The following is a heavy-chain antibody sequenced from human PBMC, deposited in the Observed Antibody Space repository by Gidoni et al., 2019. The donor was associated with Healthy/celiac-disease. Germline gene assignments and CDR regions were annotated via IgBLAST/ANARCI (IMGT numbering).Heavy chain of an antibody. Sequence: EVQLVQSGAEVKKPGESLKISCKGSGYSFTSYWIGWVRQMPGKGLEWMGIIYPGDSDTRYSPSFQGQVTISADKSISTAYLQWSSLKASDTAMYYCARDHSGYGRGFDAFDIWGQGTMVTVSS. J-gene: IGHJ3*02. CDR3: ARDHSGYGRGFDAFDI. CDR2: IYPGDSDT. D-gene: IGHD5-12*01. CDR1: GYSFTSYW. V-gene: IGHV5-51*01.